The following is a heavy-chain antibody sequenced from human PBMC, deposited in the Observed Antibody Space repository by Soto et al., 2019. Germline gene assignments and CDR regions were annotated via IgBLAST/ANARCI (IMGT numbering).Heavy chain of an antibody. Sequence: ASVKVSCKVSGSTLTELSVHWVRQAPGKGLEWMGGFDPEDGETIYAQKFQGRVTMTEDTSTDTAYMELSSLRSEDTAVYYCATLRDSIGYYSGPDAFYICAQGTIVTVSS. V-gene: IGHV1-24*01. CDR3: ATLRDSIGYYSGPDAFYI. CDR1: GSTLTELS. D-gene: IGHD3-22*01. CDR2: FDPEDGET. J-gene: IGHJ3*02.